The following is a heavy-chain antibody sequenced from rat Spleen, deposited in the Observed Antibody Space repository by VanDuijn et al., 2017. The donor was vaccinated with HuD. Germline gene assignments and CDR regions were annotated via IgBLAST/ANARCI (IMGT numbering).Heavy chain of an antibody. J-gene: IGHJ2*01. CDR1: GFTFSNYG. Sequence: EVQLVESGGGLVQPGRSLKLSCAASGFTFSNYGMHWIRQAPTKGLEWVTSISPTGATTNYRDPVKGRFTFSRDNAKSTLYLQMDSLRSEDTATYYCTTDTFYDGTYYPGGFDYWGQGVMVTVSS. CDR2: ISPTGATT. V-gene: IGHV5-19*01. CDR3: TTDTFYDGTYYPGGFDY. D-gene: IGHD1-12*02.